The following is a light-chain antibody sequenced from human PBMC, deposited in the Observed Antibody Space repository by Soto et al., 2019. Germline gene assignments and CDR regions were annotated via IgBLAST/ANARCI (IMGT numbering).Light chain of an antibody. Sequence: EIVLTQSPATLSLSPGERATLSCRASQSVSSYIAWYQQKPGQAPRLLIYDASNRATGVPVRFSGSGSGTDFTLTISSLEPEDCAVYYCQQRGAWPPLPFGGGTKVEIK. V-gene: IGKV3-11*01. CDR2: DAS. CDR3: QQRGAWPPLP. J-gene: IGKJ4*01. CDR1: QSVSSY.